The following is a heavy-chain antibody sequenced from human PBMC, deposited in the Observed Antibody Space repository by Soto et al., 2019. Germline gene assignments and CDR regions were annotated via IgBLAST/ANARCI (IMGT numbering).Heavy chain of an antibody. CDR2: ISAYKGNT. Sequence: ASVKAACRASGYTFTSDGISWVRQAPGQGLEWMGGISAYKGNTNYAQKLQGGVTMTTDTSTSTASMELRSLTSDDTAVYYCARDRSVVESSASIAVAGHYYYYVM. J-gene: IGHJ6*01. CDR3: ARDRSVVESSASIAVAGHYYYYVM. CDR1: GYTFTSDG. D-gene: IGHD6-19*01. V-gene: IGHV1-18*01.